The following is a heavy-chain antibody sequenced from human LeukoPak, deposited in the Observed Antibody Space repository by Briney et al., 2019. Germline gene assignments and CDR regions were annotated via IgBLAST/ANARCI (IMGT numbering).Heavy chain of an antibody. Sequence: GGSLRLSCAASGFTFSSYSMNWVRQAPGKGLESVSSISTSSSYIYYADSVKGRFTISRDNAKNSLYLQMNSLRAEDTAVYYCARGMTAAGTDWFDPWGQGTLVTVSS. CDR1: GFTFSSYS. CDR2: ISTSSSYI. CDR3: ARGMTAAGTDWFDP. D-gene: IGHD6-13*01. V-gene: IGHV3-21*01. J-gene: IGHJ5*02.